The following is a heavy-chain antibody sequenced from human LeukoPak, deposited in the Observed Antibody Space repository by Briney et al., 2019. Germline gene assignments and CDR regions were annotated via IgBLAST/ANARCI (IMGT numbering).Heavy chain of an antibody. D-gene: IGHD5-24*01. Sequence: GGSLRLSCEASGFIFSNYGMSWVRQAPGKGLEWVSAISGRGAYTYYTDSVKGRFTISRDNSKNTLYLQMNSLRADDSAVYYCAKGGWLQPWAIWGQGTMVTVSS. CDR2: ISGRGAYT. CDR1: GFIFSNYG. J-gene: IGHJ3*02. CDR3: AKGGWLQPWAI. V-gene: IGHV3-23*01.